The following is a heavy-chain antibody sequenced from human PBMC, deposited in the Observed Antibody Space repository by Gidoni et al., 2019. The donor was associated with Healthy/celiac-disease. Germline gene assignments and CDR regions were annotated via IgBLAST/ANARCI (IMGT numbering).Heavy chain of an antibody. CDR3: ARVSITIFGVVTLNWFDP. V-gene: IGHV4-38-2*01. D-gene: IGHD3-3*01. CDR1: GYSISSGYY. Sequence: QVQLQESGPGLVKPSETLSFTCAVSGYSISSGYYWGWIRQPPGMGLEWIGSIYHSGSTYYNPSLKSRVTISVDTSKNQFSLKLSSVTAADTAVYYCARVSITIFGVVTLNWFDPWGQGTLVTVSS. CDR2: IYHSGST. J-gene: IGHJ5*02.